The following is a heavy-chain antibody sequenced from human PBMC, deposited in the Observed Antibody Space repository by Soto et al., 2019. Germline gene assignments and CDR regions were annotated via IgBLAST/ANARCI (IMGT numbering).Heavy chain of an antibody. V-gene: IGHV3-30*03. Sequence: QVLLVESGGGVVQPGRSLRLSCAASGFTFKTYGMHWVRQAPGKGLECVAVISFGGTDKYYADSVKGRFSISRDNSKSTLSLQMNNLTPDATAVYCCARELWLTEGYFYAMDVWGQGTTVTVSS. D-gene: IGHD6-19*01. CDR2: ISFGGTDK. CDR1: GFTFKTYG. J-gene: IGHJ6*02. CDR3: ARELWLTEGYFYAMDV.